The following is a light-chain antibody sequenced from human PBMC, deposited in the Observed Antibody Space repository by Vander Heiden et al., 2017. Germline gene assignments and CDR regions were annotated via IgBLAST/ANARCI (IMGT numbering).Light chain of an antibody. J-gene: IGLJ3*02. CDR2: RDD. CDR1: RSDIGSKS. V-gene: IGLV1-44*01. Sequence: QSVLTQPPSASGTPGQRVTISCSGSRSDIGSKSGDWYQQFPGTAPKLLIYRDDQRPSGGPGRFSGSKSGSSASLAISGLQSEDEAEYYCATWDDSLNDWVFGGGTKLTVL. CDR3: ATWDDSLNDWV.